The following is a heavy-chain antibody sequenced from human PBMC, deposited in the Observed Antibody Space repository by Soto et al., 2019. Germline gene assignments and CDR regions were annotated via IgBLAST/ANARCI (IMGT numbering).Heavy chain of an antibody. Sequence: EVQLVESGGGLVQPGGSLRLSCAASGFTVSSHYMSWVRQAPGKGLEWVSVIYSGGSTYYAKSVTGRFIISRDNSKSTVYLQMNSLRAEDTAVYYCARDRTISDYRSPGALGLWGQGTLVSVSS. D-gene: IGHD3-3*01. J-gene: IGHJ4*02. CDR3: ARDRTISDYRSPGALGL. CDR1: GFTVSSHY. CDR2: IYSGGST. V-gene: IGHV3-66*01.